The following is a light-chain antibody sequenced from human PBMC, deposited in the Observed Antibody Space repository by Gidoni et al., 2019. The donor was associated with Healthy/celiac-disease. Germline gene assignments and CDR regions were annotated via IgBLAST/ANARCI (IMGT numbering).Light chain of an antibody. CDR1: SSNIGSNY. CDR3: AAWDDSLSGRV. J-gene: IGLJ3*02. CDR2: RNN. V-gene: IGLV1-47*01. Sequence: QSVLTQPPSASGPPGPRVTISCSGSSSNIGSNYVYWYQQLPGTAPKLIIYRNNQRPSGVPDRFSGSKSGTSASLAISGLRSEDEADYYCAAWDDSLSGRVFGGGTKLTVL.